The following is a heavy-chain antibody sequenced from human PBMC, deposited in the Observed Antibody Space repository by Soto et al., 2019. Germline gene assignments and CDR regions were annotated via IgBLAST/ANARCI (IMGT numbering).Heavy chain of an antibody. J-gene: IGHJ4*02. CDR3: AKVWYSSSWAETTEFDY. CDR2: ISYDGSNK. Sequence: PGGSLRLSCAASGFTFSSYGMHWVRQAPGKGLEWVAVISYDGSNKYYADSVKGRFTISRDNSKNTLYLQMNSLRAEDTAVYYCAKVWYSSSWAETTEFDYWGQGTLVTVSS. D-gene: IGHD6-13*01. CDR1: GFTFSSYG. V-gene: IGHV3-30*18.